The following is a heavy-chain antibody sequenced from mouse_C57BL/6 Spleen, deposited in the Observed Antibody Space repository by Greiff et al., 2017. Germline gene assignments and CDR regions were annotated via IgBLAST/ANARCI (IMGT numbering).Heavy chain of an antibody. Sequence: QVQLQQSGAELVRPGASVKLSCKASGYTFTDYYINWVKQRPGQGLEWIARIYPGSGNTYYNEKFKGKATLTAEKSSSTAYMQLSSLTSEDSAVYFCSRGLTTVNAMDDWGQGTSVTVSS. V-gene: IGHV1-76*01. J-gene: IGHJ4*01. CDR2: IYPGSGNT. CDR1: GYTFTDYY. CDR3: SRGLTTVNAMDD. D-gene: IGHD1-1*01.